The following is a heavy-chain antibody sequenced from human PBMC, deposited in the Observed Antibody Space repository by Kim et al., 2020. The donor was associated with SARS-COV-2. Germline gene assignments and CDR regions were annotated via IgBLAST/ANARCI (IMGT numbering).Heavy chain of an antibody. CDR2: IYYSGST. D-gene: IGHD2-2*02. V-gene: IGHV4-61*01. CDR3: ARDTGYCSSTSCYNRGYYFDY. Sequence: SETLSLTCTVSGGSVSSGSYYWSWIRQPPGKGLEWIGYIYYSGSTNHNPSLKSRVTISVDTSKNQFSLKLSSVTAADTAVYYCARDTGYCSSTSCYNRGYYFDYWGQGTLVTVSS. J-gene: IGHJ4*02. CDR1: GGSVSSGSYY.